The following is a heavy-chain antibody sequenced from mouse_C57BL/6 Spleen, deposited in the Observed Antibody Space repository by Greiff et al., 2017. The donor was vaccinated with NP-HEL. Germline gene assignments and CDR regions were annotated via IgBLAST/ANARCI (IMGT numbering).Heavy chain of an antibody. D-gene: IGHD1-1*01. J-gene: IGHJ1*03. CDR1: GYAFSSYW. V-gene: IGHV1-80*01. Sequence: QVQLQQSGAELVKPGASVKISSKASGYAFSSYWMNWVKQRPGKGLEWIGQIYPGDGDTNYNGKFKGKATLTADKSSSTAYMQLSSLTSEDSAVYFCAVNYYGSSYFDVWGTGTTVTVSS. CDR3: AVNYYGSSYFDV. CDR2: IYPGDGDT.